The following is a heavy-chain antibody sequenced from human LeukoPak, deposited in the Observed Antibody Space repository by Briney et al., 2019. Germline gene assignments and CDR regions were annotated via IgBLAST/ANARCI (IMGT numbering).Heavy chain of an antibody. Sequence: SETLSLTCTVSGGSISSYYWSWIRQPAGKGLEWIGRIYTSGSTNYNPSLKSRVTMSVDTSKNQFSLKLSSVTAADTAVYYCARDVRYFDWLPHMSDAFDIWGQGTMVTVSS. CDR3: ARDVRYFDWLPHMSDAFDI. V-gene: IGHV4-4*07. CDR1: GGSISSYY. CDR2: IYTSGST. D-gene: IGHD3-9*01. J-gene: IGHJ3*02.